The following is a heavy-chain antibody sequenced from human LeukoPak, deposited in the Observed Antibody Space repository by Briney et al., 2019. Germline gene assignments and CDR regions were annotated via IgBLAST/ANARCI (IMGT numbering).Heavy chain of an antibody. CDR1: GFTFSSTS. CDR2: IKQDGSEK. Sequence: GGSLRLSCAASGFTFSSTSMSWVRQDPGKGLEWVANIKQDGSEKYYVDSVKGRFTISRDNAKNSLYLQMNSLRAEDTAVYYCARRYFDYWGQGTLVTVSS. J-gene: IGHJ4*02. CDR3: ARRYFDY. V-gene: IGHV3-7*03.